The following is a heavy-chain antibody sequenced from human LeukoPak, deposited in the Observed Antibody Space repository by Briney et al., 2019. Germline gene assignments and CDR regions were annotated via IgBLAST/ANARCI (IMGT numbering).Heavy chain of an antibody. J-gene: IGHJ4*02. CDR2: INQDGSEK. V-gene: IGHV3-7*01. Sequence: PGGSLRLSSAASGFTFGIYWMSWVRQAPGKGLEWVANINQDGSEKYYVDSVKGRFTISRDNAKNSLYLQMNSLRAEDTAVYYCARAGSRGSVDYWGQGTLVTVSS. D-gene: IGHD6-19*01. CDR3: ARAGSRGSVDY. CDR1: GFTFGIYW.